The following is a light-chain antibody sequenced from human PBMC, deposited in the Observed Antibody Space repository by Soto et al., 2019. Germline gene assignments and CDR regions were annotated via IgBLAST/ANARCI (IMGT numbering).Light chain of an antibody. V-gene: IGKV3-15*01. Sequence: EILMQPSPATLSVSPGESAPTYCRASESVRSNLAWYQQKAGQAPRLLIYAASTRATGIPARFSGSGSGTEFTLSISSLQSEDFAVYHCQQYKNWSFGQGTKGAIK. CDR2: AAS. J-gene: IGKJ1*01. CDR3: QQYKNWS. CDR1: ESVRSN.